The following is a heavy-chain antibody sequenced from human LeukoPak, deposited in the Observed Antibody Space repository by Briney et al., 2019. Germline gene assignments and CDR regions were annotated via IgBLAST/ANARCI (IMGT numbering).Heavy chain of an antibody. Sequence: SETLSLTCTVSGGSISSYYWGWIRQPAGKGLEWIGRIYTSGSTNYNPSLKSRVTMSVDTSKNQFSLKLSSVTAADTAVYYCARDTENYSSGWYGWFDPWGQGTLVTVSS. J-gene: IGHJ5*02. D-gene: IGHD6-19*01. V-gene: IGHV4-4*07. CDR1: GGSISSYY. CDR3: ARDTENYSSGWYGWFDP. CDR2: IYTSGST.